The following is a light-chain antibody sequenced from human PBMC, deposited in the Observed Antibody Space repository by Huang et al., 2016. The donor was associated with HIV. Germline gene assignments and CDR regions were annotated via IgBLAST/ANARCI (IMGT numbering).Light chain of an antibody. CDR1: EGIGNY. J-gene: IGKJ1*01. Sequence: IPLIQSPSSLSASVVDRVTITCRASEGIGNYFAWYQQKPGKAPKLLVYGASTLQNGVPSRFSGTGSGTHFTLTISSLQPEDFATYYCQQLSTYPRTFGQGTKVEIK. V-gene: IGKV1-9*01. CDR3: QQLSTYPRT. CDR2: GAS.